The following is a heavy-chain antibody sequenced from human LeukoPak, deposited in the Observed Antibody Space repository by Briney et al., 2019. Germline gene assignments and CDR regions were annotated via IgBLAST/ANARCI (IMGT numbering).Heavy chain of an antibody. CDR1: GGSVSSGSYY. V-gene: IGHV4-61*01. CDR2: IYYSGST. J-gene: IGHJ1*01. CDR3: ARAGIMGNPHSFQH. D-gene: IGHD2-8*01. Sequence: PSETLSLTCTVSGGSVSSGSYYWSWIRQPPGKGLEWIGYIYYSGSTNYNPSLKSRVTISVDTSKNQFSLKLSSVTAADTAVYYCARAGIMGNPHSFQHWGQGTLVTVSS.